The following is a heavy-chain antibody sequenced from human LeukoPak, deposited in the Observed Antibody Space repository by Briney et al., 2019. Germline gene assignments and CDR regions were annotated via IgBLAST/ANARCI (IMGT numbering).Heavy chain of an antibody. V-gene: IGHV3-49*04. CDR1: GFTFGDYA. CDR2: IASETYGGTA. Sequence: GGSLRLSCTASGFTFGDYAMTWVRQAPGKGLEWVGFIASETYGGTAEYAASVKGRFTISRDDSKNSLRLQMNSLKTEDTAIYYCVASIINPSNYWGQGTLVTVSS. CDR3: VASIINPSNY. D-gene: IGHD3-10*01. J-gene: IGHJ4*02.